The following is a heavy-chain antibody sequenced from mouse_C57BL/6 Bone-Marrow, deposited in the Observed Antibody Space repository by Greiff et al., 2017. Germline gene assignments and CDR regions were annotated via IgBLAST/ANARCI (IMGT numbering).Heavy chain of an antibody. CDR2: INPNNGGT. CDR1: GYTFTDYY. D-gene: IGHD1-1*01. Sequence: VQLQQSGPELVKPGASVKISCKASGYTFTDYYMNWVKQSHGKSLEWIGDINPNNGGTSYNQKFKGKATLTVDKSSSTAYMELRSLTSEDSAVYYCAREGPLPVGSCWYFDVWGTGTTGTVFS. V-gene: IGHV1-26*01. J-gene: IGHJ1*03. CDR3: AREGPLPVGSCWYFDV.